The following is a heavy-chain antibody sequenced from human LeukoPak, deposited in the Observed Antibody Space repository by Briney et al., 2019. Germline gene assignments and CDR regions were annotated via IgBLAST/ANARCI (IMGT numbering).Heavy chain of an antibody. V-gene: IGHV1-46*01. D-gene: IGHD5-18*01. J-gene: IGHJ4*02. CDR2: INPSGGST. CDR1: GYTFTSCY. Sequence: ASVKVSCKASGYTFTSCYMHWVRQAPGQGLEWMGIINPSGGSTSYAQKFQGRVTMTRDMSTSTVYMELSSLRSDDTAVYYCARGDTAMGSFRPYYFDYWGQGTLVTVSS. CDR3: ARGDTAMGSFRPYYFDY.